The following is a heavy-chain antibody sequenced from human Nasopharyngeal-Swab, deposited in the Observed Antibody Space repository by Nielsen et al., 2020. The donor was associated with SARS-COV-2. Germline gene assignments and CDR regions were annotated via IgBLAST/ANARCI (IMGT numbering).Heavy chain of an antibody. CDR3: SRWEGRAYFDY. J-gene: IGHJ4*02. V-gene: IGHV3-72*01. CDR2: TRKRGNTYAT. D-gene: IGHD1-26*01. Sequence: WIRQPPGKGLEWVGRTRKRGNTYATEYAASVKGRFTISRVDSRNSLYLHMSGLTTEDTAVYYCSRWEGRAYFDYWGQGTLVTVSS.